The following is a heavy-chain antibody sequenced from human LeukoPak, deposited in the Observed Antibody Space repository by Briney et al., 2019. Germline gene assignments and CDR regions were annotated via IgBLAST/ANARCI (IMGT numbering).Heavy chain of an antibody. CDR2: IKQDGSEK. Sequence: GGSLRLSCAASGFTFTSYWMSWVRQAPGKGLEWVANIKQDGSEKYYVDSVKGRFTISRDNAKKSLYLQMNGLRAEDTAVYYCATIVVVSSSLEDYWGQGTLVTVSS. V-gene: IGHV3-7*03. J-gene: IGHJ4*02. D-gene: IGHD3-22*01. CDR1: GFTFTSYW. CDR3: ATIVVVSSSLEDY.